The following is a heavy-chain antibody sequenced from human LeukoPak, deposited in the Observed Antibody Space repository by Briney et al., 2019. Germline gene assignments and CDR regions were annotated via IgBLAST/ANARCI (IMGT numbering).Heavy chain of an antibody. V-gene: IGHV1-18*01. CDR3: ARDRFLEWLVGAFDI. D-gene: IGHD3-3*01. J-gene: IGHJ3*02. CDR1: GYTFTSYG. CDR2: ISAYNGNT. Sequence: ASVKVSCKASGYTFTSYGISWVRQVPGQGLEWMGWISAYNGNTNYAQKLQGRVTMTTDTSTSTAYMELRSLRSDDTAVYYCARDRFLEWLVGAFDIWGQGTMVTVSS.